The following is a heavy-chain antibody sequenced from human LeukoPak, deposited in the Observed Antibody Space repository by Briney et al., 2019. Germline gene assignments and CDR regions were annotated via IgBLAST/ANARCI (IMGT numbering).Heavy chain of an antibody. CDR1: GGSISSYY. Sequence: SETLSLTCTVSGGSISSYYWSWIRQPAGKGLEWIGRIYTSGSTNYNPSLKSRVTMSVDTSKNQSSLKLSSVTAADTAVYYCARSHREGLVGLFDPWGQGTLVTVSS. V-gene: IGHV4-4*07. CDR2: IYTSGST. CDR3: ARSHREGLVGLFDP. D-gene: IGHD1-26*01. J-gene: IGHJ5*02.